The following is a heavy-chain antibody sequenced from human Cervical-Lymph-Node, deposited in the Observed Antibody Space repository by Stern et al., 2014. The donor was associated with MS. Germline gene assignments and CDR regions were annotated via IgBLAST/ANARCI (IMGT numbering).Heavy chain of an antibody. CDR2: IHPSDSDT. CDR1: GYNFSGFW. V-gene: IGHV5-51*01. Sequence: EVQLVESGAEVKKPGESLKISCKASGYNFSGFWIAWVRQMPGKGLEWMGIIHPSDSDTRYGPSFQGQVTISVAASTNPAFLQWSSLETSDTATYYCARHWGSNWGFDYWGQGTPVTISS. D-gene: IGHD6-13*01. J-gene: IGHJ4*02. CDR3: ARHWGSNWGFDY.